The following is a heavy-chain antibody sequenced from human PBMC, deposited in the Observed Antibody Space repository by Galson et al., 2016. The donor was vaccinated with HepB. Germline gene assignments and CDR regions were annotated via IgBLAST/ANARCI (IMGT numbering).Heavy chain of an antibody. CDR1: GGSISSGGYS. V-gene: IGHV4-30-2*01. CDR2: IFHNGRT. D-gene: IGHD6-19*01. CDR3: ARGKRPRQWLITKWFDP. Sequence: TLSLTCSVSGGSISSGGYSWTWIRQPPGKGLEYIGYIFHNGRTYYNPSLNSRVTISIDRSKNQFSLKLSSVTAADTAVYYCARGKRPRQWLITKWFDPWGQGTPVTVSA. J-gene: IGHJ5*02.